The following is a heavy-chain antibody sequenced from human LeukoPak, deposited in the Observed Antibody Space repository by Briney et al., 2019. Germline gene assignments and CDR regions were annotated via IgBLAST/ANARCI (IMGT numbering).Heavy chain of an antibody. Sequence: ASVKVSCKASGYTFTGYYMHWVRQAPGQGLEWMGWINPNSGGTNYAQKFQGRVTMTRDTSISTAYMELGRLRSDDTAVYYCARDMAFNWNDYYYYYYMDVWGKGTTVTVSS. CDR3: ARDMAFNWNDYYYYYYMDV. D-gene: IGHD1-1*01. J-gene: IGHJ6*03. V-gene: IGHV1-2*02. CDR1: GYTFTGYY. CDR2: INPNSGGT.